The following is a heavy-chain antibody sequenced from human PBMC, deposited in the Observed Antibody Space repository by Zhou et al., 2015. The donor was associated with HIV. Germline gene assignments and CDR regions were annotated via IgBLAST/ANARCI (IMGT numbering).Heavy chain of an antibody. Sequence: LEQSGTEVRKPGSSVNVSCKASGGTFSGSDISWVRQAPGQGLEWMGSITPMFHMETYAEKFRARLTISVDKSTRVAYMELSSLRSEDTAVYYCARFTYDFWSGSPLGGYGMDVWGQGTTVTVSS. D-gene: IGHD3-3*01. CDR3: ARFTYDFWSGSPLGGYGMDV. CDR2: ITPMFHME. V-gene: IGHV1-69*04. CDR1: GGTFSGSD. J-gene: IGHJ6*02.